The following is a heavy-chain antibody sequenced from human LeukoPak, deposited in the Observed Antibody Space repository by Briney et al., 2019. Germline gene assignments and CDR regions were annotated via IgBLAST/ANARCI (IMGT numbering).Heavy chain of an antibody. Sequence: SETLSLTCAVYGGSFSGYYWSWIRQPPGKGLEWIGEINHSGSTNYNPSLKSRVTISVDTSKNQFSLKLSSVTAADSAVYYCARSTHCYYYGMDVWGQGTTVTVSS. J-gene: IGHJ6*02. CDR2: INHSGST. V-gene: IGHV4-34*01. CDR3: ARSTHCYYYGMDV. CDR1: GGSFSGYY.